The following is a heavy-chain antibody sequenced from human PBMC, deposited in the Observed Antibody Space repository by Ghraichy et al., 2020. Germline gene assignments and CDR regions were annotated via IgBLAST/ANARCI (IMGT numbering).Heavy chain of an antibody. J-gene: IGHJ4*01. V-gene: IGHV4-39*07. Sequence: GSLSLTCTVSGGSISSSSYYWGWIRQPPGRGLEWIGSIYYSGSTYYNPSLKSRVTISVDTSKNQFSLKLSSVTAADTAVYYCYMRETVRLGYWGHGTLVTVSS. CDR3: YMRETVRLGY. CDR2: IYYSGST. D-gene: IGHD4-17*01. CDR1: GGSISSSSYY.